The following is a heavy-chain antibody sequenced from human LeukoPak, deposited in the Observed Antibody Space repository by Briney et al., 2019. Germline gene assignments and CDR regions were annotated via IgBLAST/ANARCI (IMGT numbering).Heavy chain of an antibody. Sequence: ASVKVSCKXSGYTFTGYYMHWVPQAPGQGLEWMGRINPNSGGTNYAQKFQGRVTMTRDTSISTAYMDLSSLRSDDTAVYYCAIGIPAAGTFDCWGQGTLVTVSS. J-gene: IGHJ4*02. CDR3: AIGIPAAGTFDC. CDR1: GYTFTGYY. V-gene: IGHV1-2*06. D-gene: IGHD6-13*01. CDR2: INPNSGGT.